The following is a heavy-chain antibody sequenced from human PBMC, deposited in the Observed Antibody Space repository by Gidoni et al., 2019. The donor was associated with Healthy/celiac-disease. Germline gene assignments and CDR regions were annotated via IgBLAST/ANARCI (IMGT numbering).Heavy chain of an antibody. CDR1: GGPISSSSYY. V-gene: IGHV4-39*01. Sequence: QLQLQESGPGLVKPSETLSPTCTVSGGPISSSSYYWGWIRQPPGKGLEWIGSIYYSGSTYYNPSLKSRVTISVDTSKNQFSLKLSSVTAADTAVYYCARQVSWELLRYYYYMDVWGKGTTVTVSS. D-gene: IGHD1-26*01. CDR2: IYYSGST. J-gene: IGHJ6*03. CDR3: ARQVSWELLRYYYYMDV.